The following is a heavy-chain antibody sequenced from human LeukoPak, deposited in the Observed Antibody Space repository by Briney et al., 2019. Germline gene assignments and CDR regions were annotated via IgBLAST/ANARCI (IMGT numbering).Heavy chain of an antibody. D-gene: IGHD3-10*01. V-gene: IGHV4-38-2*01. CDR2: NYFSGIT. CDR1: GYSISTGDF. Sequence: PSETLSLTCDVSGYSISTGDFWGWIRQPPGKGLEWIGSNYFSGITYYNPSLKSRVTISADMSENQFSLRLSSVTAADSAVYYCARLTSSNRGLMITHDYWGQGTLVSVSS. CDR3: ARLTSSNRGLMITHDY. J-gene: IGHJ4*02.